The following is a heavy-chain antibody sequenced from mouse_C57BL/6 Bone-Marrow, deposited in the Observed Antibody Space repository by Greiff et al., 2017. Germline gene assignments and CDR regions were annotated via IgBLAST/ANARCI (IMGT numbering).Heavy chain of an antibody. CDR2: IDPSDSDT. V-gene: IGHV1-52*01. CDR3: ARSCTSDSFWSPFAY. D-gene: IGHD1-3*01. CDR1: GYTFTSYW. Sequence: QVQLPQPGAELVRPGSSVQLSCKASGYTFTSYWMHWVKQRPIQGLEWIGNIDPSDSDTHYNQKFKDKATLTVDKSSSTAYMRLSSLTSEDSAVYYCARSCTSDSFWSPFAYWGQGTLVTVSS. J-gene: IGHJ3*01.